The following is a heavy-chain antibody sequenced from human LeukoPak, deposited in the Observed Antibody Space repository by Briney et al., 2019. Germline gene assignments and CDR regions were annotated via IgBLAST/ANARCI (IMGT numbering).Heavy chain of an antibody. D-gene: IGHD3-22*01. J-gene: IGHJ3*02. Sequence: PGGSLRLSCAASGFTFSSYAMHWVRQAPGKGLEWVAVISYDGSNKYYADSVKGRFTISRDNSKNTLYLQMNSLRTEDTAVYYCAKDSIVVVITTAFDIWGQGTMVTVSS. CDR2: ISYDGSNK. V-gene: IGHV3-30-3*01. CDR3: AKDSIVVVITTAFDI. CDR1: GFTFSSYA.